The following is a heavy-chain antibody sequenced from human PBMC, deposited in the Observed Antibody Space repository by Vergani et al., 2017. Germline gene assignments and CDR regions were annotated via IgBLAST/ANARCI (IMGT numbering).Heavy chain of an antibody. CDR3: ARRRIGYCSGGSCYAWYFDF. V-gene: IGHV4-34*01. CDR2: INHSGST. CDR1: GGSFSGYY. D-gene: IGHD2-15*01. Sequence: QVQLQQWGAGLLKPSETLSLTCAVYGGSFSGYYWSWIRQPPGKGLEWIGEINHSGSTNYNPSLKSRVTISVDTSKNQFSLKLTSVTAADTAVYYCARRRIGYCSGGSCYAWYFDFWGRGTLVTVSS. J-gene: IGHJ2*01.